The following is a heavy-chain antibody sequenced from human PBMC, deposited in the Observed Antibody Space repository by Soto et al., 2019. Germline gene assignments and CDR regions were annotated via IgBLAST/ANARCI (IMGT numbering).Heavy chain of an antibody. CDR2: IIPILGIA. CDR1: GGTFSSYT. Sequence: ASVKVSCKASGGTFSSYTISWVRQAPGQGLEWMGRIIPILGIANYAQKFQGRVTITANKSTSTAYMELSSLRSEDTAVYYCAGAAAGNDGVFDYWGQGTLVTVSS. CDR3: AGAAAGNDGVFDY. J-gene: IGHJ4*02. V-gene: IGHV1-69*02. D-gene: IGHD6-13*01.